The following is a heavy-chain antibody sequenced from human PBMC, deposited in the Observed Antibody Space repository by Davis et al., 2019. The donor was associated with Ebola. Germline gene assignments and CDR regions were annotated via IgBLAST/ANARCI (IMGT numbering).Heavy chain of an antibody. CDR1: GFTFSSYS. Sequence: GESLKISCAASGFTFSSYSMNWVRQAPGKGLEWVSAMSASGGSTYYADSVKGRFTISRDNSKNTLYLQMNGLRTEDTAVYYCAKEVGYSSSWWYFDLWGRGTLVTVSS. J-gene: IGHJ2*01. CDR3: AKEVGYSSSWWYFDL. V-gene: IGHV3-23*01. CDR2: MSASGGST. D-gene: IGHD6-13*01.